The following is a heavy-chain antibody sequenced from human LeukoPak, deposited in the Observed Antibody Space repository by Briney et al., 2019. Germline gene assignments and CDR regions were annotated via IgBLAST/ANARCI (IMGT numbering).Heavy chain of an antibody. J-gene: IGHJ4*02. V-gene: IGHV1-18*01. CDR2: ISAYNGNT. CDR3: ARDGDYCSSTSCSFFDY. D-gene: IGHD2-2*01. Sequence: ASVKVSCKASGYTFTSYGISWVRQAPGQGLDWMGWISAYNGNTNYAQKLQGRVTMTTDTSTSTAYMELRSLRSDDTAVYYCARDGDYCSSTSCSFFDYWGQGTLVTVSS. CDR1: GYTFTSYG.